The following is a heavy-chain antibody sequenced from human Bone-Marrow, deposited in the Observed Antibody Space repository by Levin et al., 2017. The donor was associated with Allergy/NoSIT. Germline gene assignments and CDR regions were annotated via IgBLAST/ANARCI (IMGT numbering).Heavy chain of an antibody. D-gene: IGHD2-2*02. J-gene: IGHJ5*02. CDR2: INPNSGGT. CDR3: ARDQVKYQLLYGGGTWFDP. Sequence: ASVKVSCKASGYTFTGYYMHWVRQAPGQGLEWMGWINPNSGGTNYAQKFQGRVTMTRDTSISTAYMELSRLRSDDTAVYYCARDQVKYQLLYGGGTWFDPWGQGTLVTVSS. CDR1: GYTFTGYY. V-gene: IGHV1-2*02.